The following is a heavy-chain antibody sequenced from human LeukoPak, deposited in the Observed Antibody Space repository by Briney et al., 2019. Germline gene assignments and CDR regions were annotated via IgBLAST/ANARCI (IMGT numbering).Heavy chain of an antibody. CDR2: MNPNSGNT. J-gene: IGHJ2*01. CDR1: GYTFTNYD. D-gene: IGHD3-9*01. V-gene: IGHV1-8*01. CDR3: ARDLDRYDILTGYPNWYFDL. Sequence: AASVKVSCKASGYTFTNYDINWVRQATGQGLEWVGWMNPNSGNTGYAQKFQGRVTITADKSTSTAYMELSSLRSEDTAVYYCARDLDRYDILTGYPNWYFDLWGRGTLVTVSS.